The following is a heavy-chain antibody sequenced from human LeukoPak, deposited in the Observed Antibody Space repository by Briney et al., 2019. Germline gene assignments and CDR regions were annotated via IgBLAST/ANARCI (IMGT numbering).Heavy chain of an antibody. J-gene: IGHJ3*01. CDR3: AHRLDLVGTWHSGAFDF. D-gene: IGHD3/OR15-3a*01. V-gene: IGHV2-5*02. Sequence: ESGPTLVKPTETLTLTCTFSGFSLRSSPMGVGWIRQPPGKALEWLALIYWDDDKRYRPSLKSRLTITKDPSKKQVVLIMTNMDPVDTATCFCAHRLDLVGTWHSGAFDFWGRGTMVTVSS. CDR2: IYWDDDK. CDR1: GFSLRSSPMG.